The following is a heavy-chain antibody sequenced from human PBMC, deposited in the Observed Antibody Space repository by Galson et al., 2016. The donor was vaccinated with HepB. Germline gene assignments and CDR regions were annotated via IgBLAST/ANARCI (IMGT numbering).Heavy chain of an antibody. CDR3: ANPGTYLLY. J-gene: IGHJ4*02. V-gene: IGHV3-9*01. CDR1: GFTFDEYA. CDR2: ISWNSDSI. D-gene: IGHD2-21*01. Sequence: SLRLSCAASGFTFDEYAMHWVRQAPGKGLEWVSGISWNSDSIGYADSVRGRFTISRDNAKNTVYLQMNSLRAEDTAKYYCANPGTYLLYWGQGTLVTVSS.